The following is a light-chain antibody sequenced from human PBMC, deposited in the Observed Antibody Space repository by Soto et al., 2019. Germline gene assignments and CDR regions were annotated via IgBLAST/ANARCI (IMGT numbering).Light chain of an antibody. Sequence: DIQMTQSPSTLSVSLGDRITTTCRASEDIDSSLAWFQQRPGKAPKLLIDGASGLMNGVPSTFSGSGSGTEFALTISSVQPDDFATYYCQHYDTFSWTFGQGTKVEMK. CDR3: QHYDTFSWT. CDR2: GAS. J-gene: IGKJ1*01. V-gene: IGKV1-5*01. CDR1: EDIDSS.